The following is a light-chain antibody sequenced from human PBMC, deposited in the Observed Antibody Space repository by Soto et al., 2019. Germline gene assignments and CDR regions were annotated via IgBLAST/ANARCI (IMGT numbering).Light chain of an antibody. CDR2: KSS. V-gene: IGKV1-5*03. Sequence: DILMTQSPSTLSASVGDRLTITCRASQSIGTWLAWYQQKPGKAPNLLIYKSSSLESGVPSRFSGSGSGTEFTLTISSLQPDDFATYYCQQYNSYSSWTFGQGTKVDIK. CDR3: QQYNSYSSWT. J-gene: IGKJ1*01. CDR1: QSIGTW.